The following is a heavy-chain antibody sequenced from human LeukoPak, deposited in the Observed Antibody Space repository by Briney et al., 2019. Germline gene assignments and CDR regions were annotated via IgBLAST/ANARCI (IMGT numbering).Heavy chain of an antibody. D-gene: IGHD5-12*01. CDR2: IYTSGST. CDR3: ARYFIVATMVGAFDI. J-gene: IGHJ3*02. Sequence: SETLSLTCTVSGGSISSGSYYWSWIRQPAGKGLEWIGRIYTSGSTNYNPSLKSRVTISVDTSKNQFSLKLSSVTAADTAVYYCARYFIVATMVGAFDIWGQGTMVTVSS. CDR1: GGSISSGSYY. V-gene: IGHV4-61*02.